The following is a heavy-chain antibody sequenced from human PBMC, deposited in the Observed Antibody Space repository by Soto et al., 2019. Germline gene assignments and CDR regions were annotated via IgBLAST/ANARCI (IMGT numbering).Heavy chain of an antibody. J-gene: IGHJ4*02. CDR3: ARAASFYYDNTGYYHVDY. V-gene: IGHV4-39*07. CDR1: GDSISNSRFY. Sequence: PSETLSLTCSVSGDSISNSRFYWAWIRQPPGEGLEWIGSIYHTGNAYYNPSLKSRVTISVDTSKNQFSLKLSSVTAADTAVYYCARAASFYYDNTGYYHVDYWGQGSLVTVSS. CDR2: IYHTGNA. D-gene: IGHD3-22*01.